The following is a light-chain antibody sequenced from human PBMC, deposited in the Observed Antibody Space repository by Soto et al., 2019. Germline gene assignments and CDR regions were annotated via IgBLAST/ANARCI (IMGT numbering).Light chain of an antibody. Sequence: DIQMTQSPSSLSASVGDRVTITCRASQSISSYLNWYQQKPGKAPNLLIFAASSLQSGVPSRFSGSGSGTDFTLTINSLQPEDFATYYCQQSYSTLLYTFGQGTKTGDQ. CDR3: QQSYSTLLYT. J-gene: IGKJ2*01. CDR1: QSISSY. CDR2: AAS. V-gene: IGKV1-39*01.